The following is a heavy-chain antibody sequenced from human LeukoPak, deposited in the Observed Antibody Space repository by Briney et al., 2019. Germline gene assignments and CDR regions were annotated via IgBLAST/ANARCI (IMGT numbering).Heavy chain of an antibody. CDR2: MNQDGSAK. V-gene: IGHV3-7*01. Sequence: GGSLRLSCAASGFTFSDSWMSWVRQAPGKGLEWVANMNQDGSAKDYVDSVKGRFTISRDNARNSLYLQMSSLRAEDTAVYYCATYTHGVAGDAWGQGTTGTVSS. CDR3: ATYTHGVAGDA. CDR1: GFTFSDSW. J-gene: IGHJ6*02. D-gene: IGHD3-16*01.